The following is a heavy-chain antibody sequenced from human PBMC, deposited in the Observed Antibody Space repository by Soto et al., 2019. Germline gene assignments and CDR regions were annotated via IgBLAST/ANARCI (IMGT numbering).Heavy chain of an antibody. CDR2: IYSGGST. D-gene: IGHD5-12*01. V-gene: IGHV3-53*01. J-gene: IGHJ4*02. Sequence: EVQVVESGGGLIQPGGSLRLSCEVSGFSVTANYMSWVRQAPGKGLEWVSVIYSGGSTYYIDSVKGRFSISRDISKNTMYLQMNSLRAEDTAVYYCHGYGYWGQVTLVTVSS. CDR1: GFSVTANY. CDR3: HGYGY.